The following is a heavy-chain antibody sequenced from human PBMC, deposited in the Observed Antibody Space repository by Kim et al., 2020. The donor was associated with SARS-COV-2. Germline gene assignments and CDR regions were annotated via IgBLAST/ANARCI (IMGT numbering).Heavy chain of an antibody. CDR2: ISAYNGNT. CDR3: ARLKWELTPDDAFDI. J-gene: IGHJ3*02. CDR1: GYTFTSYG. Sequence: ASVKVSCKASGYTFTSYGISWVRQAPGQGLEWMGWISAYNGNTNYAQKLQGRVTMTTDTSTSTAYMELRSLRSDDTAVYYCARLKWELTPDDAFDIWGQGTMVTVSS. V-gene: IGHV1-18*04. D-gene: IGHD1-26*01.